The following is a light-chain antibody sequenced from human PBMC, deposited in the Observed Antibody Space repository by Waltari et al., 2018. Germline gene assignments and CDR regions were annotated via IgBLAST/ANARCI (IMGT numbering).Light chain of an antibody. Sequence: DIVVTQSTDSLAVYLVARATINCKSSQSVLYSSNNKNYLAWYQQKPGQPPKLLISWASTRESGVPDRFSGSGSGTDFTLTITSLQAEDVAVYYCQQYYSTPRTFGQGIKVEIK. V-gene: IGKV4-1*01. CDR3: QQYYSTPRT. CDR2: WAS. J-gene: IGKJ1*01. CDR1: QSVLYSSNNKNY.